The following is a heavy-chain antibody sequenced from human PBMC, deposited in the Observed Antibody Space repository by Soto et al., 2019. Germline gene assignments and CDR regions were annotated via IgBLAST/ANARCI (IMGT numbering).Heavy chain of an antibody. CDR2: MNPNSGNT. J-gene: IGHJ6*02. CDR1: GYTFTSDD. D-gene: IGHD3-10*01. Sequence: QVQLVQSGAEVKKPGASVKVSCKASGYTFTSDDINWVRQATGQGLEWMGWMNPNSGNTGYAQKFQGRVTMTRNTSISTAYMELSSLRSEDTAVYYCASISGQDYYYGMDVWGQGTTVTVSS. V-gene: IGHV1-8*01. CDR3: ASISGQDYYYGMDV.